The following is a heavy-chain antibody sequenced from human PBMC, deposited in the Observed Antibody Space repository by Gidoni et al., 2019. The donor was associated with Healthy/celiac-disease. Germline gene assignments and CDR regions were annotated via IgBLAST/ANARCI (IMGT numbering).Heavy chain of an antibody. V-gene: IGHV4-34*01. J-gene: IGHJ3*02. CDR1: GGSFSGYY. CDR3: ARVSYYDILTGYPDAFDI. Sequence: QVQLQQWGAGLLKPSETLSLTCAVYGGSFSGYYWGWIRQPPGKGLEWIGEINHSGSTNYNPSRKSRVTISVDTSKNQFSLKLSSVTAADTAVYYCARVSYYDILTGYPDAFDIWGQGTMVTVSS. D-gene: IGHD3-9*01. CDR2: INHSGST.